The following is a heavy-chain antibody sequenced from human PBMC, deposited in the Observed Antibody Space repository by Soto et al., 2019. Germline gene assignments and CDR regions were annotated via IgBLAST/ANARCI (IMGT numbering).Heavy chain of an antibody. D-gene: IGHD5-18*01. Sequence: GGSLRLSCAASGFTFSSYAMHWVRQAPGKGLEWVAVISYDGSNKYYADSVKGRFTISRDNSKNTLYLQMNSLRAEDTAVYYCARDFLSSRNSYGYAGVFDYWGQGTLVTVSS. V-gene: IGHV3-30-3*01. CDR3: ARDFLSSRNSYGYAGVFDY. CDR2: ISYDGSNK. J-gene: IGHJ4*02. CDR1: GFTFSSYA.